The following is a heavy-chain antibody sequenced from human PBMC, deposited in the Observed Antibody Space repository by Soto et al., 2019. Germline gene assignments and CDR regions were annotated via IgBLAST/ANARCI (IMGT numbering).Heavy chain of an antibody. CDR3: ASRDPGTSVDY. Sequence: QVQLQESGPGLVKPSGTLSLTCAVSGGSFTSNNWWTWVRQPPGQGLEWIGEIYRTGSTNYNPSLKSRVTIPLAKSENQCSLKVTSLTAADTAVYYCASRDPGTSVDYWGQGTLVTVSS. V-gene: IGHV4-4*02. CDR1: GGSFTSNNW. CDR2: IYRTGST. J-gene: IGHJ4*02. D-gene: IGHD1-7*01.